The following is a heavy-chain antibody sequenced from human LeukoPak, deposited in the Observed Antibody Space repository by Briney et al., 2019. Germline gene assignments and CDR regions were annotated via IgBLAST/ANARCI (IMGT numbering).Heavy chain of an antibody. J-gene: IGHJ4*02. CDR1: GFTFSSYG. Sequence: GGSLRLSCEASGFTFSSYGMNWVRQAPGKGLEWVSYISGSSSTIYYADSVKGRFTISRDNAKNSLYLQMNSLRAEDTAVYYCAREGWGYYGSPDYWGQGTLVTVSS. V-gene: IGHV3-48*01. D-gene: IGHD3-10*01. CDR2: ISGSSSTI. CDR3: AREGWGYYGSPDY.